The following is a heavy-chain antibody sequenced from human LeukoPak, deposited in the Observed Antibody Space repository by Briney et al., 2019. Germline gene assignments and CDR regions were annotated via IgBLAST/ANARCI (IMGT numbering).Heavy chain of an antibody. Sequence: GGSLRLSCAASGFTFSSYSMNWVRQAPGKGLEWVSSISSSSSYIYYADSVKGQFTISRDNAKNSLYLQMNSLRAEDTAVYYCARSDSPNRFFDYWGQGTLVTVSS. CDR3: ARSDSPNRFFDY. D-gene: IGHD2-21*01. V-gene: IGHV3-21*01. CDR1: GFTFSSYS. CDR2: ISSSSSYI. J-gene: IGHJ4*02.